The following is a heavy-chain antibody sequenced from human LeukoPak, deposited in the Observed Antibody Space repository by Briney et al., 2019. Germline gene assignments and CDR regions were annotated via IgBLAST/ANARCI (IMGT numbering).Heavy chain of an antibody. V-gene: IGHV4-61*01. CDR1: GGSISSSSYY. Sequence: PSETLSLTCTVSGGSISSSSYYWSWIRQPPGKGLEWIGYIYYSGSTNYNPSLKSRVTISVDTSKNQFSLKLSSVTAADTAVYYCARGVSGYEFHFDYWGQGTLVTVSS. J-gene: IGHJ4*02. CDR2: IYYSGST. D-gene: IGHD5-12*01. CDR3: ARGVSGYEFHFDY.